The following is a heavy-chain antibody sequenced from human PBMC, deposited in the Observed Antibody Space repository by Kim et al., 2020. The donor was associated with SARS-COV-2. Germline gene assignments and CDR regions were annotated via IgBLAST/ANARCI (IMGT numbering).Heavy chain of an antibody. D-gene: IGHD1-1*01. V-gene: IGHV3-30*07. CDR2: NK. Sequence: NKYEAGSVKGRVTVSRANSKNTLFLQMNSLRAEDTAVYFCAGDGIRGIDNWGQGTPVTVSS. CDR3: AGDGIRGIDN. J-gene: IGHJ4*02.